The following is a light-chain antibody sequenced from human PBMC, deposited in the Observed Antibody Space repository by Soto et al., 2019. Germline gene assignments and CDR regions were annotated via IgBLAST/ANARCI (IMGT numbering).Light chain of an antibody. CDR1: RDITDS. CDR3: QNYNSAPWT. Sequence: DIQMTQSPSSLSASVGDRVTITCRASRDITDSLAWYQQKPGQAPKLLIYAASTLQSGVPSRFTASGSGTDFTLTITRLQPEDFATYYCQNYNSAPWTFGQGSKVEF. J-gene: IGKJ1*01. V-gene: IGKV1-27*01. CDR2: AAS.